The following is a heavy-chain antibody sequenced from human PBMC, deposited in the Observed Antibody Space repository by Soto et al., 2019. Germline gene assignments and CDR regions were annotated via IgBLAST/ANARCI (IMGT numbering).Heavy chain of an antibody. V-gene: IGHV1-2*02. CDR2: INPNSGGT. J-gene: IGHJ6*02. CDR1: GYNFIAYH. CDR3: ARDRLGHGSGSYYYGMDV. D-gene: IGHD3-10*01. Sequence: QVQLVQSGAEVKKPGASVKVSCKASGYNFIAYHMHWVRQAPGQGLEWMGWINPNSGGTKYAQKFQGRVTMTRDTSISTAYMELSRLRSDDTAVYYCARDRLGHGSGSYYYGMDVWGQGTTVTVSS.